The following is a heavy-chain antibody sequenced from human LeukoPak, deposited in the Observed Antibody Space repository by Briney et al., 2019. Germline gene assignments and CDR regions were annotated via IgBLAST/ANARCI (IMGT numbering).Heavy chain of an antibody. V-gene: IGHV4-59*01. J-gene: IGHJ4*02. D-gene: IGHD3-10*01. CDR2: IYYSGST. CDR3: ARGLYYGSGSYYYFDY. CDR1: GGSISSYY. Sequence: SETLSLTCTVSGGSISSYYWSWIRQPPGKGLEWIGYIYYSGSTNYNPSLKSRVTISVDTSKNQFSLKLSSVTAADTAVYYCARGLYYGSGSYYYFDYWGQGALVTVSS.